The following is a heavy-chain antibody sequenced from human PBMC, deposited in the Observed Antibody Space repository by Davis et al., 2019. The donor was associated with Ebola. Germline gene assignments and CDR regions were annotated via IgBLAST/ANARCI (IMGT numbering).Heavy chain of an antibody. CDR2: IYSGGST. CDR3: AKEYYYYYGMDV. Sequence: GGSLRLSCAASGFTVSSNYMSWVRQAPGKGLEWVSVIYSGGSTYYADSVKGRFTISRDNAKNSLYLQMNSLRAEDTALYYCAKEYYYYYGMDVWGKGTTVTVSS. CDR1: GFTVSSNY. V-gene: IGHV3-53*05. J-gene: IGHJ6*04.